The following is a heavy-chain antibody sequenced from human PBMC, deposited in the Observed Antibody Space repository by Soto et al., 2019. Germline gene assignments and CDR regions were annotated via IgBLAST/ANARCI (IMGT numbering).Heavy chain of an antibody. CDR1: GGSFSGYY. CDR2: INDSGST. J-gene: IGHJ4*02. D-gene: IGHD4-4*01. CDR3: ARHERGNLPLIDY. Sequence: SETLSLTCAVYGGSFSGYYWTWIRQPPGKGLEWIGEINDSGSTNYKPSLTSRVTMSVDTSKNQVSLKMNSVTAADTAVYYCARHERGNLPLIDYWGQGTLVTVSS. V-gene: IGHV4-34*01.